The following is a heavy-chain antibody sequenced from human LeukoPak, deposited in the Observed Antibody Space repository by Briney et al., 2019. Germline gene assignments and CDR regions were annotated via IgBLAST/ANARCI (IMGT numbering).Heavy chain of an antibody. CDR3: SRHLYSSAWYEEN. CDR2: IGSKADSHAT. V-gene: IGHV3-73*01. CDR1: GFTFNGSA. J-gene: IGHJ4*02. D-gene: IGHD6-19*01. Sequence: GGSLRLSCAASGFTFNGSAVHWVRQASGKGLEWVGHIGSKADSHATAYAASVQGRFTISRDDSNNTAYLHMNSLKIEDAAVYFCSRHLYSSAWYEENWGQGTLVTVSS.